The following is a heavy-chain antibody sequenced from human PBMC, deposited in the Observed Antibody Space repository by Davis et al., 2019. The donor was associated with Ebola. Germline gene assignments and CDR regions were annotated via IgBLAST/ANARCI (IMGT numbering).Heavy chain of an antibody. CDR1: GFSLKNYW. D-gene: IGHD4-17*01. CDR2: TSGDGSRT. Sequence: PGGSLRLSCEAAGFSLKNYWMHWVRQAPGKGLVYVARTSGDGSRTNHADSVMGRFTISRDSAKNTLYLQMNSLRAEDTAIYYCTRAYGDSNFYYYGMDVWGQGTTVTVSS. CDR3: TRAYGDSNFYYYGMDV. J-gene: IGHJ6*02. V-gene: IGHV3-74*01.